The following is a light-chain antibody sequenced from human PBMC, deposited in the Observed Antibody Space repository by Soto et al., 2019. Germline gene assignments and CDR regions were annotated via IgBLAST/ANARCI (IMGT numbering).Light chain of an antibody. J-gene: IGKJ2*01. V-gene: IGKV3-15*01. CDR3: QQYNNWPPLST. CDR1: QSVSSN. CDR2: GAS. Sequence: EIVMTQSPATLSVSPGERATLSCRASQSVSSNLAWYQQKPGQAPRLLIYGASTRATGIPARFSGSGSGTAFTLTISSLQSEDFEVYACQQYNNWPPLSTFGQGTKLEIK.